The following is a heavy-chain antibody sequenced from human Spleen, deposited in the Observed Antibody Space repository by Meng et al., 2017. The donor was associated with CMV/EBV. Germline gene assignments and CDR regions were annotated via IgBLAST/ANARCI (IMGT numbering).Heavy chain of an antibody. CDR3: ARVGYCSSTSCYLWYFDL. V-gene: IGHV3-74*01. CDR2: INSDGSST. CDR1: GFTFSSYW. Sequence: LSLTCAASGFTFSSYWMHWVRQAPGKGLVWVSRINSDGSSTSYADSVKGRFTISRDNAKNTLYLQMNSLRAEDTAVYYCARVGYCSSTSCYLWYFDLWGRGTLDTVSS. J-gene: IGHJ2*01. D-gene: IGHD2-2*03.